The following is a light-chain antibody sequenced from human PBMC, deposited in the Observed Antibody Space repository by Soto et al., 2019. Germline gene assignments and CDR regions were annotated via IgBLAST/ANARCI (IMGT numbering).Light chain of an antibody. CDR3: QKWVSSTAV. V-gene: IGLV3-1*01. CDR2: QDS. CDR1: KLGDKY. J-gene: IGLJ2*01. Sequence: SYELTQPPSVSVSPGQTASITCSGAKLGDKYACWYQQKPGQSPVLVIYQDSKRPSGIPERFSGSNSGNTATLTIIGTHAMDEADYYCQKWVSSTAVFGGGTKLTVL.